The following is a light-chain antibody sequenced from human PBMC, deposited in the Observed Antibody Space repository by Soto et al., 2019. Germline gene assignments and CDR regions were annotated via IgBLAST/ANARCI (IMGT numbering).Light chain of an antibody. Sequence: DIQLHQSPSSLSASVGDRVTITCRASQSISSYLNWYQQKPRKAPKLLIYAASSLQSGVRSRFSGSGSGSDFTLTISSLQPEDFATYYCQQSYSTHTFGEGTKVDI. CDR3: QQSYSTHT. J-gene: IGKJ2*01. CDR1: QSISSY. V-gene: IGKV1-39*01. CDR2: AAS.